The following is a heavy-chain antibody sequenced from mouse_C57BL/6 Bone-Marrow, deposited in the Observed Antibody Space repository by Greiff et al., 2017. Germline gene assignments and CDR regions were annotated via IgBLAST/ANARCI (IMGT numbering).Heavy chain of an antibody. CDR2: ISYDGSN. Sequence: VQLKESGPGLVKPSQSLSLTCSVTGYSITSGYYWNWIRQFPGNKLEWMGYISYDGSNNYNPSLKNRISITRDTSKNQFFLKLNAVTTEDTATYYCARVPYYGSSWYYFDYWGQGTTLTVSS. CDR3: ARVPYYGSSWYYFDY. CDR1: GYSITSGYY. V-gene: IGHV3-6*01. J-gene: IGHJ2*01. D-gene: IGHD1-1*01.